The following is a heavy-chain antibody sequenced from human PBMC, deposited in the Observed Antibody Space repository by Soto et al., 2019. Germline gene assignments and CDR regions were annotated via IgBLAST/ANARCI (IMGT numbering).Heavy chain of an antibody. CDR2: IHYGGSA. Sequence: SETLSLTCTVSGGSISSGGYYWSWIRQHPGKGLEWIGCIHYGGSAYYSPSLTTRATISRDTSKNRVSLKLRSVTAADTAVYYCARVNVTLDLWGLGTLVTVSS. J-gene: IGHJ4*02. CDR3: ARVNVTLDL. D-gene: IGHD2-21*02. CDR1: GGSISSGGYY. V-gene: IGHV4-39*01.